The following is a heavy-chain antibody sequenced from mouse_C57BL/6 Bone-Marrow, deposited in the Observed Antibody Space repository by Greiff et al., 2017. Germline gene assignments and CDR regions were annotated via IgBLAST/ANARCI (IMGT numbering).Heavy chain of an antibody. CDR2: IHPNSGST. J-gene: IGHJ2*01. V-gene: IGHV1-64*01. CDR3: AREGYYGCFDY. Sequence: VQLQQPGAELVKPGASVKLSCKASGYTFTSYWMPWVKQRPGQGLEWIGMIHPNSGSTNYNEKFKSKATLTVDKSSSTAYMQLSSLTSEDSAVYYCAREGYYGCFDYWGQGTTLTVSS. D-gene: IGHD1-1*01. CDR1: GYTFTSYW.